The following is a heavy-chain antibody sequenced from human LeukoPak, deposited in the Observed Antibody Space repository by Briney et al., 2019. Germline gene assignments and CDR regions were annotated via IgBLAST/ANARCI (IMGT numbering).Heavy chain of an antibody. Sequence: ASVKVSCKASGYTFTSYDINWVRQATGQGLEWMGWMNPNSGNTGYAQKFQGRVTMTRNTSISTAYMELSSLRSEDTAVYYCARGSTSYYYMDVWGKGTTVTISS. CDR3: ARGSTSYYYMDV. V-gene: IGHV1-8*01. CDR2: MNPNSGNT. D-gene: IGHD6-13*01. J-gene: IGHJ6*03. CDR1: GYTFTSYD.